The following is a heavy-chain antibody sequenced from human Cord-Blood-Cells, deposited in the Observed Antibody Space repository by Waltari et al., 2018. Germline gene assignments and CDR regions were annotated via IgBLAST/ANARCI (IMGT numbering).Heavy chain of an antibody. V-gene: IGHV3-53*01. CDR1: GFTVSSNY. CDR3: ATNMGAVAGTFDY. CDR2: IYSGGKT. Sequence: EVQLVESGGGLIQPGGSLRLSCAASGFTVSSNYMSWVGQAPGKGLEWVSVIYSGGKTYYADSGKGRFTISRDNSKHTLYLQMNSLRAEDTAVYYCATNMGAVAGTFDYWGQGTLVTVSS. J-gene: IGHJ4*02. D-gene: IGHD6-19*01.